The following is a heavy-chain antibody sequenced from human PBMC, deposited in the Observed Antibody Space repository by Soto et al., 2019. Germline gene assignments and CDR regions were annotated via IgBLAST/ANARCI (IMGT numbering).Heavy chain of an antibody. V-gene: IGHV4-59*01. D-gene: IGHD3-10*01. Sequence: ETLSLTCTVSGGSISSYYWSWIRQPPGKGLEWIGYIYYSGSTNYNPSLKSRVTISVDTSKNQFSLKLSSVTAADTAVYYCARRNYYGSGKGYYYYGMDVWGQGTTVTVSS. J-gene: IGHJ6*01. CDR2: IYYSGST. CDR3: ARRNYYGSGKGYYYYGMDV. CDR1: GGSISSYY.